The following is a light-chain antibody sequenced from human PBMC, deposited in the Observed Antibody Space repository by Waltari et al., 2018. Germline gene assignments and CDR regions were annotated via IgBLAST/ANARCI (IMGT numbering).Light chain of an antibody. Sequence: QSALTQPASVSGSPGPSITISCTGTRRDVGSYNLVSWFQPYTGKAPNLMIYEVSKRPSGVSNRFSGSKSGDTASLTISGLQAEDEADYYCFSYAGFSFWVFGGGTKVTVL. CDR3: FSYAGFSFWV. CDR1: RRDVGSYNL. V-gene: IGLV2-23*02. CDR2: EVS. J-gene: IGLJ3*02.